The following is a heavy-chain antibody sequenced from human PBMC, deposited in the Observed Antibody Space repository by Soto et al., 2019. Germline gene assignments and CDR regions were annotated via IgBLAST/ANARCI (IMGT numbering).Heavy chain of an antibody. J-gene: IGHJ3*02. V-gene: IGHV1-8*01. CDR2: MNPNSGNT. D-gene: IGHD6-13*01. CDR1: GYTFTSYD. Sequence: ASVKVSCKASGYTFTSYDINWVRQATGQGLEWMGWMNPNSGNTGYAQKFQGRVTMTRNTSISTAYMELGSLRSEDTAVYYCARADSSSWDAFDIWGQGTMVTVSS. CDR3: ARADSSSWDAFDI.